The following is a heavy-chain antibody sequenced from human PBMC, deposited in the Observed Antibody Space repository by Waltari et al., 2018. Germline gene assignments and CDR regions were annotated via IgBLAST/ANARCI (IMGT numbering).Heavy chain of an antibody. CDR3: ARQRRAVAGTRDFDY. J-gene: IGHJ4*02. Sequence: EVQLVESGGGLVKPGGSLSLSCAASGFTFSSYSMKWVRQAPGKGLEWVSSISSSSSYIYYADSVKGRFTISRDNAKNSLYLQMNSLRAEDTAVYYCARQRRAVAGTRDFDYWGQGTLVTVSS. CDR1: GFTFSSYS. V-gene: IGHV3-21*01. D-gene: IGHD6-19*01. CDR2: ISSSSSYI.